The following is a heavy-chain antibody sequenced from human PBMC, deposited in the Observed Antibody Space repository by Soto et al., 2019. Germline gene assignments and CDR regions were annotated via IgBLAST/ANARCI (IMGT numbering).Heavy chain of an antibody. CDR2: IWYDGGEK. J-gene: IGHJ6*02. CDR1: GFTFNTFG. Sequence: VQLVESGGGVVQPGRSLRLSCAASGFTFNTFGMHWVRQAPGKGLEWVAVIWYDGGEKHYAASVKGRFTISRDNSKNTLFLQMNSLRAEDTAVYYCARDARIAVAYGMDVWGQGTTVTVSS. CDR3: ARDARIAVAYGMDV. V-gene: IGHV3-33*01. D-gene: IGHD6-19*01.